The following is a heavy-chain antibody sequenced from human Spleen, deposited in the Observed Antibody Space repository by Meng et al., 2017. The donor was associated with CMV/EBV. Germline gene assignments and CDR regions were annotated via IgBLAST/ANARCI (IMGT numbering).Heavy chain of an antibody. CDR1: GGSFSGYY. CDR2: INHSGST. Sequence: SETLSLTCAVYGGSFSGYYWSWIRQPPGKGLEWIGEINHSGSTNYNPSLKSRVTISVDTSKNQFSLKLSSVTAADTAVYYCARARFDYWGQGTLVTVSS. CDR3: ARARFDY. J-gene: IGHJ4*02. V-gene: IGHV4-34*01.